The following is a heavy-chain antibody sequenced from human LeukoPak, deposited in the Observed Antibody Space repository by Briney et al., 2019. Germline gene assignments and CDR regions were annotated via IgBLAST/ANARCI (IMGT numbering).Heavy chain of an antibody. D-gene: IGHD3-10*01. CDR3: AKAPYGSGSYYTDY. V-gene: IGHV3-23*01. CDR2: ISGSGDFS. Sequence: GGSLRLSCIVSGFTFSNYGMSWVRQAPAKGLEWVSAISGSGDFSYYTASVKGRFTISRDNFRNTLYLQMNGLRAEDTAVYYCAKAPYGSGSYYTDYWGQGTLVTVSS. J-gene: IGHJ4*02. CDR1: GFTFSNYG.